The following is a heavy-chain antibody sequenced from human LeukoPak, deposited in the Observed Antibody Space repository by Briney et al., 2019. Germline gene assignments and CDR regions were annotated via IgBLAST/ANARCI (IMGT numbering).Heavy chain of an antibody. J-gene: IGHJ4*02. D-gene: IGHD3-16*02. CDR1: GGSISSYY. V-gene: IGHV3-23*01. CDR3: AKVGDDYVWGSYREFDY. CDR2: ISGSGGST. Sequence: ETLSLTCTVSGGSISSYYWSWVRQAPGKGLEWVSAISGSGGSTYYADSVKGRFTISRDNSKNTLYLQMNSLRAEDTAVYYCAKVGDDYVWGSYREFDYWGQGTLVTVSS.